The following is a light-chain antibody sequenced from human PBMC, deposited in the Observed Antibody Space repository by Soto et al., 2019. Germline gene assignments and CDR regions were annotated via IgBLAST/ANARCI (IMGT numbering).Light chain of an antibody. V-gene: IGKV3-20*01. Sequence: EIVLTQSPGTLSLSPGERATLSCRASQSVSSSYLAWYQQKPGQAPRLLIYGASSRATGIPDRFSGSGSGTDFTITISRLEPEDFAVYYCQQYGSSPPAITFGPGTKVDIK. CDR1: QSVSSSY. J-gene: IGKJ3*01. CDR3: QQYGSSPPAIT. CDR2: GAS.